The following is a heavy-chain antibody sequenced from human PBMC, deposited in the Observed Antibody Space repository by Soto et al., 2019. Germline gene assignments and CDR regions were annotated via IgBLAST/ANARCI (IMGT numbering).Heavy chain of an antibody. V-gene: IGHV3-23*01. CDR2: ITGSGDDT. CDR1: GFTFSSYA. D-gene: IGHD2-2*01. J-gene: IGHJ4*02. CDR3: AKGSRTSXPYYFDY. Sequence: HPGGSLRLSCVASGFTFSSYAMSWVRQTPGKGLEWVSAITGSGDDTYYADSVKGRFTISRDNSKNTLYLQMNTLGVEDTAVYYCAKGSRTSXPYYFDYWGQGTLVTVSS.